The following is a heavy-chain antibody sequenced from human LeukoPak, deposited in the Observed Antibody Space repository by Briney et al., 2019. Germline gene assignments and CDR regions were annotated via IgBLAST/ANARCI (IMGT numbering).Heavy chain of an antibody. D-gene: IGHD3-16*01. Sequence: GGSLRLSCAASGFTFSSYAMSWVRQAPGKGLEWVSAISGSGGSTYYADSVKGRFTISRDNARNTLYLQMNSLRAEDTAIYYCSKDTFGVHDSWGQGTLVTVSS. V-gene: IGHV3-23*01. CDR1: GFTFSSYA. J-gene: IGHJ4*02. CDR3: SKDTFGVHDS. CDR2: ISGSGGST.